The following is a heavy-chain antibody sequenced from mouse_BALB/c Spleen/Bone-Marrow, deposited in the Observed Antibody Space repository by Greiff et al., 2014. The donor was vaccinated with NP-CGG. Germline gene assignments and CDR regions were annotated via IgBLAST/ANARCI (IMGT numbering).Heavy chain of an antibody. Sequence: VKLVESGPGLVQPSQSLSITCTVSGFSLISYGVHWVRQSPGKGLEWLGVIWSGGSTDYNVAFISRLSISKGNSKSQVFFKMNSLQANDTAIYYCARRGLYGYDFDYWGQGTTLTVSS. CDR3: ARRGLYGYDFDY. CDR2: IWSGGST. CDR1: GFSLISYG. D-gene: IGHD2-2*01. J-gene: IGHJ2*01. V-gene: IGHV2-2*02.